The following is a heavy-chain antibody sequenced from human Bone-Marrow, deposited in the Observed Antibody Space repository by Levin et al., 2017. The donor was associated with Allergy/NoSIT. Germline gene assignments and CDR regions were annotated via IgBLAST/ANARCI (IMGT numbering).Heavy chain of an antibody. CDR2: INPNSGNT. J-gene: IGHJ5*02. CDR3: ARGDCYSGSCYGPDWFDP. CDR1: GYTFTSYN. Sequence: GESLKISCKTSGYTFTSYNVYWVRQAPGQGLEWMGYINPNSGNTGYAQKFQGRVTMTRNSSITTAYMELSGLRSEDTAIYYCARGDCYSGSCYGPDWFDPWGQGTQVTVSS. V-gene: IGHV1-8*01. D-gene: IGHD1-26*01.